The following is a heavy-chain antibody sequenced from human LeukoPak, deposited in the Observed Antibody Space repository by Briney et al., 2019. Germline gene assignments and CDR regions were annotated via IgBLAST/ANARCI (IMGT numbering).Heavy chain of an antibody. CDR1: GGSISSYY. Sequence: SETLSLTCTVSGGSISSYYWSWIRQPPGKGLEWIGYIYYSGSANYNPSLKSRVTISVDTSKNQFSLKLSSVTAADTAVYYCARAGYSSGWYYFDYWGQGTLVTVSS. CDR2: IYYSGSA. D-gene: IGHD6-19*01. J-gene: IGHJ4*02. CDR3: ARAGYSSGWYYFDY. V-gene: IGHV4-59*01.